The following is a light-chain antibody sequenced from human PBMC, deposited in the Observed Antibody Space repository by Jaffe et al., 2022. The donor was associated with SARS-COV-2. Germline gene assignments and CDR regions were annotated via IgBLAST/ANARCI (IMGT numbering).Light chain of an antibody. CDR2: GAS. CDR1: QSVSSTY. V-gene: IGKV3-20*01. Sequence: EIVLTQSPGTLSLSPGERATLSCRASQSVSSTYFAWYQQKPGQAPRLLIYGASSRAAVIPDRFSGSGSGTDFTLTISRLEPEDFAVYYCHQGGTFGQGTKVEIK. J-gene: IGKJ1*01. CDR3: HQGGT.